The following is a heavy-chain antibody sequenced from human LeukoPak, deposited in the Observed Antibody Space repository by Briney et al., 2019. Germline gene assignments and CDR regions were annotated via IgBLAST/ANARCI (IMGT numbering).Heavy chain of an antibody. CDR3: AKDQTPYY. Sequence: PGGSLRLSCAASGFTFSSYAMSRVRQAPGKGLEWVSGISGTGGSTYYADSVKGRFTISRGNSKNTLHLQMNSLRAEDTAVYYCAKDQTPYYWGQGTLVTVSS. J-gene: IGHJ4*02. CDR1: GFTFSSYA. CDR2: ISGTGGST. V-gene: IGHV3-23*01.